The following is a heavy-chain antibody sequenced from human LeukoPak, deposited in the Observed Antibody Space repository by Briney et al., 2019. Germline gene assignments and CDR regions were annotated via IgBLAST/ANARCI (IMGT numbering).Heavy chain of an antibody. J-gene: IGHJ4*02. CDR1: GFTVSSNY. V-gene: IGHV3-66*02. Sequence: GGSLRLSCAASGFTVSSNYMSWVRQAPGKGLEWVSVIYSGGSTYYADSVKGRFTISRDNSKNTLYLQMNSLGAEDTAVYYCYVDTAMGRGYWGQGTLVTVSS. D-gene: IGHD5-18*01. CDR2: IYSGGST. CDR3: YVDTAMGRGY.